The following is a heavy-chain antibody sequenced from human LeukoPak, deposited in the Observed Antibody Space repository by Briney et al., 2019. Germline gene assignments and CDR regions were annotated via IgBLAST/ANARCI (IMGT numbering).Heavy chain of an antibody. D-gene: IGHD6-13*01. V-gene: IGHV3-23*01. CDR1: GFTFSSYA. J-gene: IGHJ4*02. CDR3: ARVYKRQLVLGY. Sequence: QSGGSLRLSCAASGFTFSSYAMSWVRQAPGKGLEWVSAISGSGGSTYYADSVKGRFTISRDNSKNTLYLQMNSLRAEDTAVYYCARVYKRQLVLGYWGQGTLVTVSS. CDR2: ISGSGGST.